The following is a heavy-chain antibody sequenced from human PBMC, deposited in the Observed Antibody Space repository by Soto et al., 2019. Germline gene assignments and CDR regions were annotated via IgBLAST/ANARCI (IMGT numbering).Heavy chain of an antibody. CDR3: ARGGYSSSWQLYYYYGMDV. CDR1: GDSVSSNSAA. CDR2: TYYRSKWYN. J-gene: IGHJ6*02. V-gene: IGHV6-1*01. D-gene: IGHD6-13*01. Sequence: SRTLSLTCAISGDSVSSNSAAWNWIRQSPSRGLEWLGRTYYRSKWYNDYAVSVKSRITINPDTSKNQFSLQLNSVTPEDTAVYYCARGGYSSSWQLYYYYGMDVWGQGTTVTVSS.